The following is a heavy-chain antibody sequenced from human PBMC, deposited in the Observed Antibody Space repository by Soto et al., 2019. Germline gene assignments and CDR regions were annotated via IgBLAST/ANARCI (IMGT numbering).Heavy chain of an antibody. Sequence: TLSLTCTVSGGSISSGGYSWSWIRQYPGKGLEWIGYIYFTGTTYYSPSLKSRVTISVDTSKNQFSLKLSSVTAADTAVYYCARAGSGGYYSDYWGRGTLVTVSS. D-gene: IGHD3-22*01. CDR1: GGSISSGGYS. V-gene: IGHV4-31*03. J-gene: IGHJ4*02. CDR3: ARAGSGGYYSDY. CDR2: IYFTGTT.